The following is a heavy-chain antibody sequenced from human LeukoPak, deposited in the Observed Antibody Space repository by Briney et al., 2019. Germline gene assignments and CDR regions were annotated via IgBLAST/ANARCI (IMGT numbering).Heavy chain of an antibody. J-gene: IGHJ4*02. V-gene: IGHV4-34*01. CDR1: GGSFSGYY. CDR2: INHSGST. D-gene: IGHD3-22*01. Sequence: SETLSLTCAVSGGSFSGYYWSWIRQPPGKGLEWIGEINHSGSTNYNPSLKSRVTISVDTSKNQFSLKLSSVTAADTAVYYCARGRVYYDSSGYYPSFDYWGQGTLVTVSS. CDR3: ARGRVYYDSSGYYPSFDY.